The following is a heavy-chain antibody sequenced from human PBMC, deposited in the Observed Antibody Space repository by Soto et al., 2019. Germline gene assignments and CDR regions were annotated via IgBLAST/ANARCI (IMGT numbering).Heavy chain of an antibody. J-gene: IGHJ3*02. V-gene: IGHV4-39*01. CDR1: GGSISSSLYY. Sequence: SETLSLTCTVSGGSISSSLYYWGWIRQPPVKGLEWIGTIYSTVSTHYNPSLKSRVTISVDTSKNQFSLKLNSVTAADTAVYFCARLPHYDTPPVTFDIWGQGAMVT. CDR3: ARLPHYDTPPVTFDI. D-gene: IGHD3-22*01. CDR2: IYSTVST.